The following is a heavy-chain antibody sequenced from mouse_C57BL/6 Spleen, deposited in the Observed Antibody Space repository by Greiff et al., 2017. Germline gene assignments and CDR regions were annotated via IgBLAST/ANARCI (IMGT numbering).Heavy chain of an antibody. J-gene: IGHJ3*01. CDR3: AILYSNLAWVCY. Sequence: VQLQQSGAELARPGASVKMSCKASGYTFTSYTMHWVKQRPGQGLEWIGYINPSSGYTKYNQKFKDKATLTADKSSSTAYMQLSSLTSEDSAVYYCAILYSNLAWVCYWGQGTLVTVSA. D-gene: IGHD2-5*01. V-gene: IGHV1-4*01. CDR2: INPSSGYT. CDR1: GYTFTSYT.